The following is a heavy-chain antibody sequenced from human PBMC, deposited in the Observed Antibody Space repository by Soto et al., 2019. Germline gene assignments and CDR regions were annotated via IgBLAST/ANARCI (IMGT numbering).Heavy chain of an antibody. D-gene: IGHD3-22*01. V-gene: IGHV4-30-4*01. CDR2: IYYSGST. J-gene: IGHJ4*02. CDR3: ARPSYDSSTYDLDY. CDR1: GASISSGDYY. Sequence: QVQLQESGPGLVKPSQTLSLTCTVSGASISSGDYYWTWIRQPPGKGLEWIGSIYYSGSTYYNPYCQRQITISVHTSTHQFSLTLSSVTAADTAVYYCARPSYDSSTYDLDYWGQGTLVTVSS.